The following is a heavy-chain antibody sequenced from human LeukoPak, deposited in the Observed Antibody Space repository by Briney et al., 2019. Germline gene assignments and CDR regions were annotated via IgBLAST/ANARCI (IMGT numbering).Heavy chain of an antibody. D-gene: IGHD6-13*01. J-gene: IGHJ4*02. CDR2: ISGSGGST. CDR3: AKGNSSSWYAPLGY. Sequence: PGGSLRLSCAASGFTFSSYAMSSVRQAPGKGLEWVSAISGSGGSTYYADSVKGRFTISRDNSKNTLYLQMNRLRAEDTAVYYCAKGNSSSWYAPLGYWGQGTLVTVSS. V-gene: IGHV3-23*01. CDR1: GFTFSSYA.